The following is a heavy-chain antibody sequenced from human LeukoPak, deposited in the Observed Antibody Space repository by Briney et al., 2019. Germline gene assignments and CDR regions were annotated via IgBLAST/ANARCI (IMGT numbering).Heavy chain of an antibody. CDR1: GFTLSSYE. CDR3: ARNGGWYGIS. Sequence: GGSLRLSCTVSGFTLSSYEMSWIRQAPGKGLEWVSSIDYSGGSSYYADSVKGRFTISRDDSKNTLYLQLNSLRVEDTAEYYCARNGGWYGISWGQGTLVTVSS. V-gene: IGHV3-23*01. J-gene: IGHJ4*02. CDR2: IDYSGGSS. D-gene: IGHD6-19*01.